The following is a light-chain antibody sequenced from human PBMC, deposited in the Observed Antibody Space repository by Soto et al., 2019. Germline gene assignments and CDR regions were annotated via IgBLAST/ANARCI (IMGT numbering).Light chain of an antibody. V-gene: IGLV2-14*01. Sequence: VLTQPASVSGSPGQSITISCTGTSSDVGGYNYVSWYQQHPGKAPKLMIYDVSNRPSGVSNRFSGSKSGNTASLTISGLQAEDEADYYCSSYTSSSTYVVFGGGTQLTVL. CDR1: SSDVGGYNY. CDR3: SSYTSSSTYVV. J-gene: IGLJ2*01. CDR2: DVS.